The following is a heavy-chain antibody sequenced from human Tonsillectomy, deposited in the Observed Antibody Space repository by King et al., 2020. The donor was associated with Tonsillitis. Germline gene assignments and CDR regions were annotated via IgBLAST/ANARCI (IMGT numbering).Heavy chain of an antibody. Sequence: VQLVESGGGLVQPGGSLRLSCAASGFTFSSYAMNWVRRAPGKGLEWVSGISGSGGGSSTYYAASVKGRFTISRDNSKNTLYLQINSLRAEDTAVYYCAKAISKVGTWLHNWGQGNLVTVSS. D-gene: IGHD4-23*01. CDR1: GFTFSSYA. CDR2: ISGSGGGSST. V-gene: IGHV3-23*04. J-gene: IGHJ4*02. CDR3: AKAISKVGTWLHN.